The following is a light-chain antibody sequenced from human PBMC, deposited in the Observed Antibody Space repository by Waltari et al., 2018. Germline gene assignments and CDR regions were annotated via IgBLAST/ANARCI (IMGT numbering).Light chain of an antibody. V-gene: IGLV2-14*03. Sequence: QSALTQPASVSGSPGQSITISCTGTNSDVGDYNYVSWYQQHPGKAPKLMIYDVSNRPSGVSNRFSGSKSGNTASLTISGLQAEDEADYYCSSYIGSSTLELFGGGTSLTVL. CDR2: DVS. J-gene: IGLJ2*01. CDR1: NSDVGDYNY. CDR3: SSYIGSSTLEL.